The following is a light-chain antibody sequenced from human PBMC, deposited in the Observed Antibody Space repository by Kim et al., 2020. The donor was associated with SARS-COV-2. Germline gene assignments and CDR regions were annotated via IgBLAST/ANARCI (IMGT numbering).Light chain of an antibody. CDR3: QAWGSSSTTNWL. V-gene: IGLV3-1*01. CDR2: QDT. J-gene: IGLJ3*02. Sequence: PGQKASITCHGDKLVNKFVCWYQQKPGQSPVLVIYQDTKRPSGIPERFSGSNSGNTATLTISGTQAMDEADYYCQAWGSSSTTNWLFGGGTQLTVL. CDR1: KLVNKF.